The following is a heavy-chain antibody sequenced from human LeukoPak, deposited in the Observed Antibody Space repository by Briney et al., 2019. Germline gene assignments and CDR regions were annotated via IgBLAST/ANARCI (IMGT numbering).Heavy chain of an antibody. CDR3: ARGLRDEERYYKYYYMDV. Sequence: SETLSLTCTISGGSISGYFGTWIRQASGKRLEWIGYIHTIETKYNPSLQSRVSMSIDTSKNQFSLNLRSVTAADTAVYYCARGLRDEERYYKYYYMDVWGKGTTVTVSS. V-gene: IGHV4-4*09. CDR2: IHTIET. J-gene: IGHJ6*03. CDR1: GGSISGYF. D-gene: IGHD3-22*01.